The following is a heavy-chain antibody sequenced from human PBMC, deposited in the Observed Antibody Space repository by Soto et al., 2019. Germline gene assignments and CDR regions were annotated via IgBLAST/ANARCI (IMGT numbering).Heavy chain of an antibody. CDR2: ISYDGSNK. J-gene: IGHJ5*02. CDR3: AGDGVEYASGLNWFDP. D-gene: IGHD3-10*01. CDR1: VFTFRIYH. V-gene: IGHV3-30-3*01. Sequence: RGSLLLSCASSVFTFRIYHMHWVRQAPGKGLEWVAVISYDGSNKYYADSVKGRFTISRDNSKNTLYLQMNSLRNEDTAVYYCAGDGVEYASGLNWFDPWGPGTMVTVSS.